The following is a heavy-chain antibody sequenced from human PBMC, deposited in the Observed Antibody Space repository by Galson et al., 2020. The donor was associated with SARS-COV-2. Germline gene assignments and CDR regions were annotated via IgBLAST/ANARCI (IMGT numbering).Heavy chain of an antibody. D-gene: IGHD6-6*01. CDR2: TVVGSGNK. V-gene: IGHV1-58*01. J-gene: IGHJ4*02. CDR3: AAFVARPVY. Sequence: SVKVSRKTSGFTSTSSAVQWVRQARGQRLEWIGWTVVGSGNKNYAQKFQERVTITRDMSTSTAYMELSSLRYEDTAVYYCAAFVARPVYWGQGTLVTVSS. CDR1: GFTSTSSA.